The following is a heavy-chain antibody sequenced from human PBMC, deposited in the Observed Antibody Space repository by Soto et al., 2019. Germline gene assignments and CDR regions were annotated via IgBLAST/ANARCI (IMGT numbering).Heavy chain of an antibody. CDR1: GFTFTDHA. CDR2: INAGNGNT. J-gene: IGHJ4*02. CDR3: ARGRWVRRLGRYYLDY. D-gene: IGHD3-10*01. Sequence: QVQLVQSGAEVKKPGAPVKVSCKASGFTFTDHAMNWVRQAPGQRPEWVGWINAGNGNTKYSQNFQGRVTITRDTSATTTYMGLSSLRFDDTAVFYCARGRWVRRLGRYYLDYWGQGTLVTVSS. V-gene: IGHV1-3*01.